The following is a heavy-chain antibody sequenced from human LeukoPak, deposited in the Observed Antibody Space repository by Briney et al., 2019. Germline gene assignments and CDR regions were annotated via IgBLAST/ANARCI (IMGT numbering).Heavy chain of an antibody. J-gene: IGHJ6*03. Sequence: GGSLRLSCAASGFTFSSYAMSWVRQAPGKGLEWVSHISSRGSSIYYADSVKGRFTVSRDNTKNSLYLQMNSLRAEDTAVYYCARGPSLTGYYAYYYYYMDVWGKGTTVTVSS. V-gene: IGHV3-48*03. CDR2: ISSRGSSI. CDR3: ARGPSLTGYYAYYYYYMDV. D-gene: IGHD3-9*01. CDR1: GFTFSSYA.